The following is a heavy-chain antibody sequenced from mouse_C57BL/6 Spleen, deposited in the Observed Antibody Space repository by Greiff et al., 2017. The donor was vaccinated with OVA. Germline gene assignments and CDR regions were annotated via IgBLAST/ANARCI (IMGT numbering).Heavy chain of an antibody. CDR2: ISSGGSYT. J-gene: IGHJ4*01. CDR3: ARQGYDYDGYYAMDY. CDR1: GFTFSSYG. D-gene: IGHD2-4*01. Sequence: EVQLVESGGDLVKPGGSLKLSCAASGFTFSSYGMSWVRQTPDKRLEWVATISSGGSYTYYPDSVKGRFTISRDNAKNTLYLQMSSLKSEDTAMYYCARQGYDYDGYYAMDYWGQGTSVTVSS. V-gene: IGHV5-6*01.